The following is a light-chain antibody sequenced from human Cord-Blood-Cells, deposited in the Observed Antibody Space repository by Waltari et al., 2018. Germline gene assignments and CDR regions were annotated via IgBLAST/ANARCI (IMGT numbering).Light chain of an antibody. Sequence: QSALTQSASVSGSPGQSITISCTGTSSDVGGYNYVSWYQQHPGKAPKLMIYDVSKRPCAVPNRFSGSKSGNTASLTISGLQAEDEADYYCSSYTSSSTWVFGGGTKLTVL. J-gene: IGLJ3*02. V-gene: IGLV2-14*01. CDR2: DVS. CDR3: SSYTSSSTWV. CDR1: SSDVGGYNY.